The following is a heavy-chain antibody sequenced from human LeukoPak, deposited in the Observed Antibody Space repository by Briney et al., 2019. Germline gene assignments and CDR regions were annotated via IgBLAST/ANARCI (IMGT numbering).Heavy chain of an antibody. CDR2: IYSGGST. CDR3: ARESSGYYFDY. V-gene: IGHV3-53*01. Sequence: GGSLRLSCAASGFIFSDYGMNWVRQAPGKGLEWVSVIYSGGSTYYADSVKGRFTISRDSSKNTLYLQMNTLRAEDTAVYYCARESSGYYFDYWGQGTLVTVSS. D-gene: IGHD6-25*01. J-gene: IGHJ4*02. CDR1: GFIFSDYG.